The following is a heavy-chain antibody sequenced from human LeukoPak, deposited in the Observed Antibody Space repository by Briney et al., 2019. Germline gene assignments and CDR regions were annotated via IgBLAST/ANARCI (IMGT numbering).Heavy chain of an antibody. CDR3: ARGGWYYGY. V-gene: IGHV3-30*03. Sequence: GSLRLSCAASGFTFSSHGMHWVRQAPGKGLEWVAVISYDGSNKYYADSVKGRFTISRDNAKNSLYLQMNSLRAEDTAVYYCARGGWYYGYWGQGTLVTVSS. J-gene: IGHJ4*02. D-gene: IGHD6-19*01. CDR1: GFTFSSHG. CDR2: ISYDGSNK.